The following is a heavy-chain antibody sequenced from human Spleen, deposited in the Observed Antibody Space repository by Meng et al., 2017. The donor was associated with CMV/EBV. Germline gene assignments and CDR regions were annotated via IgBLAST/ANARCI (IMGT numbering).Heavy chain of an antibody. CDR3: VTYQYDSGWTEDS. D-gene: IGHD3-16*01. CDR2: IIPILGLS. V-gene: IGHV1-69*10. CDR1: GGTLVSNA. Sequence: KASGGTLVSNALSCVRQAPGQGLEWMGGIIPILGLSTYAQRFQGRVTITADKSTGTGYMEVPSLRFDDTAVYYCVTYQYDSGWTEDSWGQGTLVTVSS. J-gene: IGHJ4*02.